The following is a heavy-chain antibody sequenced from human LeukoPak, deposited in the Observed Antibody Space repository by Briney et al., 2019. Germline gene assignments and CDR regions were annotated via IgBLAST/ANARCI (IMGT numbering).Heavy chain of an antibody. Sequence: LETLSLTCAVYGRAFSVYYWSWVRHPPRKGVEWIGEINPSGSTNYTPSLKSRVTISVDTSKNQFSLKLSSVTAADTAVYYCATKQAYYYGSGSFDYWGQGILVTVSS. J-gene: IGHJ4*02. CDR3: ATKQAYYYGSGSFDY. CDR1: GRAFSVYY. CDR2: INPSGST. V-gene: IGHV4-34*01. D-gene: IGHD3-10*01.